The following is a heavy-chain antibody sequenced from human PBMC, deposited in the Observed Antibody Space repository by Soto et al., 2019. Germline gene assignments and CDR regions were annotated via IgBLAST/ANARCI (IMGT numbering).Heavy chain of an antibody. D-gene: IGHD6-13*01. CDR2: ISSSGSTI. CDR1: GFTFSSYE. V-gene: IGHV3-48*03. Sequence: LRLSCASSGFTFSSYEMNWVRQAPGKGLEWVSYISSSGSTIYYADSVKGRFTISRDNAKNSPYLQMNSLRAEDTAVYYCARVTQQLATNWFDPWGQGTLVTVSS. CDR3: ARVTQQLATNWFDP. J-gene: IGHJ5*02.